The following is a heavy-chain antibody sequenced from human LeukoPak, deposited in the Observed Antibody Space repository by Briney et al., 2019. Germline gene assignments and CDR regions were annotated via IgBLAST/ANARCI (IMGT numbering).Heavy chain of an antibody. CDR3: ARLVYSSSSLGVNYYYYMDV. CDR2: IYYSGST. Sequence: PSETLSLTCTGSGGSISSYYWSWIRQPPGKGLEWIWYIYYSGSTNYNPSLKSRVTISVDTSKNQFSLKLSSVTAADTAVYYCARLVYSSSSLGVNYYYYMDVWGKGTTVTVSS. J-gene: IGHJ6*03. V-gene: IGHV4-59*01. CDR1: GGSISSYY. D-gene: IGHD6-6*01.